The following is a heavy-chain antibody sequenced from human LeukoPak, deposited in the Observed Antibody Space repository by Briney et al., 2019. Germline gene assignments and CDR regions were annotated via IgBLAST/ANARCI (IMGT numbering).Heavy chain of an antibody. D-gene: IGHD3-22*01. CDR3: ASRYYYDSSGYRH. CDR2: IKQDGSEK. J-gene: IGHJ4*02. Sequence: PGGSLRLSCAASGFTFSSYWMSWVRQAPGKGLEWVANIKQDGSEKYYVDSVKGRFTISRDNAKNSLYLQMNSLRAEDTAVYYCASRYYYDSSGYRHWGQGTLVTVSS. V-gene: IGHV3-7*01. CDR1: GFTFSSYW.